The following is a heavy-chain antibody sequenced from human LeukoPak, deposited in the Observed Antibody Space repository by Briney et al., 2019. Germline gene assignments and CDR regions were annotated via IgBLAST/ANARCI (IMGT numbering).Heavy chain of an antibody. D-gene: IGHD6-13*01. J-gene: IGHJ4*02. CDR2: ISYDGSNR. Sequence: GGSLRLSCAASGFTFSSYGMHWVRQAPGKGLEWVAVISYDGSNRYCADSVKGRFTISRDNSKNTLYLQLNSLRAEDTAVYYCAKDKNAYSSTWYGGSDYWGQGTLVTVSS. CDR1: GFTFSSYG. V-gene: IGHV3-30*18. CDR3: AKDKNAYSSTWYGGSDY.